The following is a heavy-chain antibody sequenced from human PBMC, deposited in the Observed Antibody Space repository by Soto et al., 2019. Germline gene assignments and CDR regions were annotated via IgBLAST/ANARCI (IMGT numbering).Heavy chain of an antibody. CDR2: IIPILGIA. CDR3: ANMGIAVAGTWFDY. V-gene: IGHV1-69*02. CDR1: GGTFSSYT. D-gene: IGHD6-19*01. Sequence: QVQLVQSGAEVKKPGSSVKVSCKASGGTFSSYTISWVRQAPGQGLEWMGRIIPILGIANYAQKFQGRVTITADKSTSTAYMELSSLRSEDTAVYYCANMGIAVAGTWFDYWGQGTLVTVSS. J-gene: IGHJ4*02.